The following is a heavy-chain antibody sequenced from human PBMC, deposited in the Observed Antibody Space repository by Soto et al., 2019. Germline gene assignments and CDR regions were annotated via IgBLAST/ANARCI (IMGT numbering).Heavy chain of an antibody. J-gene: IGHJ5*02. CDR2: IYSGGST. Sequence: EVQLVESGGGLVQPGGSLRLSCAGSGFTVTTNYMSWVRQAPGKGLEWLSVIYSGGSTYYADSVKGRCTISRDSSKNTLFLQMTSVRVEDSAVYYCARHYGWGSYATWGQGTRVAVSS. CDR1: GFTVTTNY. V-gene: IGHV3-66*04. CDR3: ARHYGWGSYAT. D-gene: IGHD3-10*01.